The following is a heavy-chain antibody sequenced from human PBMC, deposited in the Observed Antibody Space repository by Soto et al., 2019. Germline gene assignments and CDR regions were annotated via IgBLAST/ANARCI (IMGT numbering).Heavy chain of an antibody. CDR3: ARVARRGWYRYYDSSGYYYDAFGI. V-gene: IGHV4-28*03. Sequence: SESLSLTCAVAGYSISSTNWWGWIRQPPGKGLGWIGYIYYSGSTNYNPSLKSRVTISVDTSKNQFSLKLSSVTAADTAVYYCARVARRGWYRYYDSSGYYYDAFGIWGQGTMVTVSS. CDR2: IYYSGST. D-gene: IGHD3-22*01. CDR1: GYSISSTNW. J-gene: IGHJ3*02.